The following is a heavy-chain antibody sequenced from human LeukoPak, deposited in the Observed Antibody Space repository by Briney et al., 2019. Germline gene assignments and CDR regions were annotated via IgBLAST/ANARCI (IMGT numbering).Heavy chain of an antibody. J-gene: IGHJ4*02. CDR3: ARHAGYSSSWLDY. D-gene: IGHD6-13*01. CDR1: GGSISSYY. V-gene: IGHV4-59*08. Sequence: SETLSLTCTVSGGSISSYYWSWIRQPPGKGLEWIGYIYYSGSTNYNPSLKSRVTISVDTSKNQFSLKLSSVTAADTAVYYCARHAGYSSSWLDYWDQGTLVTVSS. CDR2: IYYSGST.